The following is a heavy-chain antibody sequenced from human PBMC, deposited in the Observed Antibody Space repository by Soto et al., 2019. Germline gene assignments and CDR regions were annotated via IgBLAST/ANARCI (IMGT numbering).Heavy chain of an antibody. V-gene: IGHV1-18*01. CDR3: ARARDYYDSSGYGAFDY. CDR1: GYTFTSYG. Sequence: ASVKVSCKASGYTFTSYGISWVRQAPGQGLEWMGWISAYNGNTNYAQKHQGRVTMTTDTSTSTAYIELRRLRSDGTAVYYCARARDYYDSSGYGAFDYWGQGTLVTVSS. J-gene: IGHJ4*02. CDR2: ISAYNGNT. D-gene: IGHD3-22*01.